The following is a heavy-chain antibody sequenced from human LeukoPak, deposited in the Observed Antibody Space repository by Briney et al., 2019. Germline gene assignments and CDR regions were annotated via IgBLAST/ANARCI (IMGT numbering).Heavy chain of an antibody. CDR3: TGEKAGTIVDY. D-gene: IGHD1-7*01. Sequence: SETLSLTCTVSGGSINSRSYYWGWIRQPPGKGLEWIGSIYHSGSTYYNPSLKSRVTISADTSKNQFSLKLISVTAADTAVYYCTGEKAGTIVDYWGQGTLVTVSS. V-gene: IGHV4-39*07. CDR1: GGSINSRSYY. CDR2: IYHSGST. J-gene: IGHJ4*02.